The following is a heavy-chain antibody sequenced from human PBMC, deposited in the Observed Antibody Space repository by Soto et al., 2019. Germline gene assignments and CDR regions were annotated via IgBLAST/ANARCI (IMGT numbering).Heavy chain of an antibody. D-gene: IGHD3-9*01. CDR2: ISYDGSNK. V-gene: IGHV3-30*18. CDR3: AKDPLRYFAWSGLYGMDV. J-gene: IGHJ6*02. Sequence: GSLRLSCAASGFTFSSYGMHWVRQAPGKGLEWVAVISYDGSNKYYADSVKGRFTISRDNSKNTLYLQMNSLRAEDTAVYYCAKDPLRYFAWSGLYGMDVWGQGTTFTVSS. CDR1: GFTFSSYG.